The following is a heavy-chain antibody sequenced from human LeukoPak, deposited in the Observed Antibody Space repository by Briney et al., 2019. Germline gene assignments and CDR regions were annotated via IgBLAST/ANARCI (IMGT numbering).Heavy chain of an antibody. J-gene: IGHJ4*02. CDR2: INTNSGGT. V-gene: IGHV1-2*02. CDR3: ARDIEGAMHIRDY. CDR1: GYTFTGYY. D-gene: IGHD3-16*01. Sequence: ASVKVSCKASGYTFTGYYMHWVRQAPGQGLEWMGWINTNSGGTNYAQKFQGRVTMTRDTSISTAYMELSRLRSDDTAVYYCARDIEGAMHIRDYWGQGTLVTVSS.